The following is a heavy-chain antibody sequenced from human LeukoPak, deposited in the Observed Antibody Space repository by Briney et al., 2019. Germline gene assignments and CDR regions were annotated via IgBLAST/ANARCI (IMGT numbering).Heavy chain of an antibody. CDR2: IYYSGST. D-gene: IGHD1-1*01. V-gene: IGHV4-39*07. CDR1: GGSIRSSSYF. Sequence: SETLSLTCTVSGGSIRSSSYFWVWIRQPPGKGLEWIGSIYYSGSTYYNPSLKSRVTISVDTSKNQFSLKLSSVTAADTAVYYCASYYWNDGRYFFDYWGQGTLVTVSS. CDR3: ASYYWNDGRYFFDY. J-gene: IGHJ4*02.